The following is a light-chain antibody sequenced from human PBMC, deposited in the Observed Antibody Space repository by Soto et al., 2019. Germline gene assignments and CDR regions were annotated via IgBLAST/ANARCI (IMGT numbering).Light chain of an antibody. CDR3: CSYAGSSTYV. Sequence: QYALTQPASVSGSPGQSITISCTGTTSDVGSYNLVSWYQQHPGKAPKLMIYEGSERPSGVSNRFSGSKSGNTASLTISGLQAEDEADYYCCSYAGSSTYVFGTGTKLTVL. J-gene: IGLJ1*01. CDR2: EGS. CDR1: TSDVGSYNL. V-gene: IGLV2-23*01.